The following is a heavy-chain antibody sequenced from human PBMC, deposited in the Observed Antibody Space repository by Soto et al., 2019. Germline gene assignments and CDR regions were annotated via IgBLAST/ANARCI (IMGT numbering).Heavy chain of an antibody. CDR1: GYTFTSYY. J-gene: IGHJ4*02. CDR3: ARDLPGSQENYYDSSGYHY. Sequence: ASVKVSCKASGYTFTSYYMHWVRQAPGQGLEWMGIINPSGGSTSYAQKFQGRVTMTRDTSTSTVYMELSSLRSEDTVVYYCARDLPGSQENYYDSSGYHYWGQGTLVTVSS. CDR2: INPSGGST. V-gene: IGHV1-46*01. D-gene: IGHD3-22*01.